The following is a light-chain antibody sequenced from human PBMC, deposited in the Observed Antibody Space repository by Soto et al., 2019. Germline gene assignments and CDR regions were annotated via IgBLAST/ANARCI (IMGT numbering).Light chain of an antibody. CDR1: QSVSSN. J-gene: IGKJ1*01. Sequence: EIVMTQSPATLTVSPGERATLSCRASQSVSSNLAWYQQKPGQAPRLLIYGASTRATGIPARFSGSGSGTEFTLTINSLQSEDIAVYYCQQYNSWPPWTFGQGTKVEI. V-gene: IGKV3-15*01. CDR2: GAS. CDR3: QQYNSWPPWT.